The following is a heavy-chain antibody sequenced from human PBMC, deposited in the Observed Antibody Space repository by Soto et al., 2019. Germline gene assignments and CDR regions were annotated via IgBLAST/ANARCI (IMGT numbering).Heavy chain of an antibody. J-gene: IGHJ4*02. CDR3: AKAKERELPLCPFDY. V-gene: IGHV3-23*01. CDR2: ISGRGDRT. Sequence: EVQLLESGGGLVQPGGSLRLSCAASGFTSRTYAMTWVRQAPGRGLEWVSAISGRGDRTYYAESVRGRFTISRDNSKNTLFLEMSILRAEDTAIYYCAKAKERELPLCPFDYWGQGTLVTVSS. D-gene: IGHD1-26*01. CDR1: GFTSRTYA.